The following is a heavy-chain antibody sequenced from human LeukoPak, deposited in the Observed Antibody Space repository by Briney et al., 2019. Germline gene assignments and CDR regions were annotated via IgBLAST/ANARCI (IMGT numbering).Heavy chain of an antibody. D-gene: IGHD6-19*01. Sequence: GGSLRLSCAASGFTFSSYSMNWVRQALGKGLEWVSSISSSGSYIYYADSVKGRFTISRDNAKNSLYLQMNSLRAEDTAVYYCARPGPVAGVDYWGQGTLVTVSS. CDR1: GFTFSSYS. CDR2: ISSSGSYI. J-gene: IGHJ4*02. V-gene: IGHV3-21*01. CDR3: ARPGPVAGVDY.